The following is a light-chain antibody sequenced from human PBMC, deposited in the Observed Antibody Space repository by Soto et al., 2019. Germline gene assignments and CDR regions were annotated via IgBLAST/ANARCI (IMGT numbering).Light chain of an antibody. CDR1: QDVGKW. CDR2: GAS. V-gene: IGKV1-12*01. J-gene: IGKJ5*01. Sequence: DIQMTQSPPSVSASVGDTVTITCRASQDVGKWLAWYQQKPGKAPTLLIHGASSLQSGVPPRYSGSGYGTDCTLTISSLQPEDVATYYCQQANSFPITFVQGTRLEIK. CDR3: QQANSFPIT.